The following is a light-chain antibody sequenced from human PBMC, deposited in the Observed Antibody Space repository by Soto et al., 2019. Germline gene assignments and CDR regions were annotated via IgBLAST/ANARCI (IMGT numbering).Light chain of an antibody. CDR1: PDCFERPQNKNQ. CDR3: HQYYTTPFT. V-gene: IGKV4-1*01. Sequence: EIVINQSPGFLALASGQRANLRLQSNPDCFERPQNKNQLSWYQQKPGQPPKLLIYWASTRESGVPDRFSGSGSATDFTLAISSLQAEDVAVYYCHQYYTTPFTFGPGTKVDLK. J-gene: IGKJ3*01. CDR2: WAS.